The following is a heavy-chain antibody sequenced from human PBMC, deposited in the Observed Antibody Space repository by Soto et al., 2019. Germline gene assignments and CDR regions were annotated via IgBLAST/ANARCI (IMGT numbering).Heavy chain of an antibody. CDR2: ISRNADST. CDR3: AYSSVWFDAFDI. J-gene: IGHJ3*02. CDR1: GFTFSNYD. Sequence: EVQLLESGGGLVQPGGSLRLSCAASGFTFSNYDMSWVRQAPGKGLEWVSSISRNADSTYYADSVKGRFTISRDNSKNTFFLQLNSLRDEDTAVYYCAYSSVWFDAFDIWGQGTMVTVSS. D-gene: IGHD6-19*01. V-gene: IGHV3-23*01.